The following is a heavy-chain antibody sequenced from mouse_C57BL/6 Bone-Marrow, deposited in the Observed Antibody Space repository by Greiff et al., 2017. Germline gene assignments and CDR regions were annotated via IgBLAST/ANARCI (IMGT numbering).Heavy chain of an antibody. CDR3: ARDDYYSSSPMDY. CDR1: GYTFTSYW. D-gene: IGHD1-1*01. Sequence: QVQLQQSGAELVKPGASVKLSCKASGYTFTSYWMHWVKQRPGQGLEWIGMIHPNSGSTNYNEKFKSKATLTVDKSSSTAYMQLSSLTSEDSAVYYCARDDYYSSSPMDYWGQGTSVTVSS. V-gene: IGHV1-64*01. CDR2: IHPNSGST. J-gene: IGHJ4*01.